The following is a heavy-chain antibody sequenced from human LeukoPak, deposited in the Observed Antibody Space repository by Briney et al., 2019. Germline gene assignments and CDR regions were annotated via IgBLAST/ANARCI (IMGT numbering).Heavy chain of an antibody. Sequence: PGGSLRLSCAVSGFSVSSTYMTWVRQAPGKGLEWVSITYSDGNTYYAESVRGRFTVSRGYSKNTLYLQMNSLRAEDTAVYYCARRGGGYSYGSLSWGQGTLVTVSS. CDR3: ARRGGGYSYGSLS. J-gene: IGHJ4*02. CDR2: TYSDGNT. D-gene: IGHD5-18*01. V-gene: IGHV3-53*01. CDR1: GFSVSSTY.